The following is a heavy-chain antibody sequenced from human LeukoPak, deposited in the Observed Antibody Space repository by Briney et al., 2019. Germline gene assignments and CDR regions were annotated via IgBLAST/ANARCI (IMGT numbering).Heavy chain of an antibody. Sequence: SETLSLTCTVSGGRINNHYWTWIRQPPGKGLEWLGYIYYSGITNYSPSLKSRVTISVDTSKKQFSLKVTSVTTADTAVYYCARGDKRVTFGGVIVPFDYWGQGTLVTVSS. CDR1: GGRINNHY. CDR3: ARGDKRVTFGGVIVPFDY. V-gene: IGHV4-59*11. D-gene: IGHD3-16*02. CDR2: IYYSGIT. J-gene: IGHJ4*02.